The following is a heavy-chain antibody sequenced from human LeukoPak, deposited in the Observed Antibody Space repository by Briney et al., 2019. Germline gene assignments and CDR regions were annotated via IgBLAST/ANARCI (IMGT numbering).Heavy chain of an antibody. J-gene: IGHJ4*02. Sequence: GRSLRLSCAASGFTFSNYGMHWVRQAPGKGLEWVAVIWYDGSNKYYADSVKGRFTISRDNSKNTLYLQMNSLRAEGTAVYYCAKDLYYGAGPDYSGQGTLVTVSP. V-gene: IGHV3-33*06. CDR1: GFTFSNYG. D-gene: IGHD3-3*01. CDR2: IWYDGSNK. CDR3: AKDLYYGAGPDY.